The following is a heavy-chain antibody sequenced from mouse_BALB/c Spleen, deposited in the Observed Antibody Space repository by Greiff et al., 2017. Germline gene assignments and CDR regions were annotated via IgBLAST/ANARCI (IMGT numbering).Heavy chain of an antibody. CDR3: ARNLYGNYEGSYAMDY. D-gene: IGHD2-1*01. J-gene: IGHJ4*01. V-gene: IGHV2-4-1*01. CDR1: GFSLTSYG. Sequence: VKLVESGPGLVQPSQSLSITCTVSGFSLTSYGVHWVRQSPGKGLEWLGVIWSGGSTDYNAAFISRLSISKDNSKSQVFFKMNSLQADDTAIYYCARNLYGNYEGSYAMDYWGQGTSVTVSS. CDR2: IWSGGST.